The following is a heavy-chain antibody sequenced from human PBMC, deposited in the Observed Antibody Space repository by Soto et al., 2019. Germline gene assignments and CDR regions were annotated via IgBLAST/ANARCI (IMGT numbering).Heavy chain of an antibody. Sequence: GASVKVSCKASAYTFTAYYIHWVRQAPGQGPEWMGWINPNSGATDFARKFQGRLTMTRDTAISTVYMELRSLISDDTAVYYCAKDGQYGDHGYYFDYWGQGTLVTVSS. V-gene: IGHV1-2*02. CDR2: INPNSGAT. J-gene: IGHJ4*02. D-gene: IGHD4-17*01. CDR1: AYTFTAYY. CDR3: AKDGQYGDHGYYFDY.